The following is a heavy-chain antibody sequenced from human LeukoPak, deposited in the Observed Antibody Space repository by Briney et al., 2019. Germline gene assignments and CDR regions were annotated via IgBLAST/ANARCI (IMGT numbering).Heavy chain of an antibody. V-gene: IGHV3-23*01. D-gene: IGHD3-10*01. CDR2: ISGSGGST. J-gene: IGHJ4*02. Sequence: PGGSLRLSCAASGFTFSNYWMSWVRQAPGKGLEWVSAISGSGGSTYYADSVKGRFTISRDNSKNTLYLQMNSLRAEDTAVYYCARASAGTFDYWGQGTLVTVSS. CDR3: ARASAGTFDY. CDR1: GFTFSNYW.